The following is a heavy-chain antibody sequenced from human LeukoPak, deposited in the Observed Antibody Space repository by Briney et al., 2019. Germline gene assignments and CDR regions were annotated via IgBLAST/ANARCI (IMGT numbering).Heavy chain of an antibody. Sequence: SETLSLTCTVSGGSISSYYWSWIRQPPGKGLEWIGSVYRSGSTYYNPSLKSRVTISVDTSKNQFSLKLSSVTAADTAVYYCARPLYSGTRRWRAFDIWGQGTMVTVSS. CDR1: GGSISSYY. D-gene: IGHD1-26*01. J-gene: IGHJ3*02. V-gene: IGHV4-59*08. CDR3: ARPLYSGTRRWRAFDI. CDR2: VYRSGST.